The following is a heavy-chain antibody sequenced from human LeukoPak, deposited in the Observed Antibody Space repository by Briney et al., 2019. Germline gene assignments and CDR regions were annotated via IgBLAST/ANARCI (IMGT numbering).Heavy chain of an antibody. CDR3: ARSEYYYDSSGWWERPFFDY. Sequence: SETLSLTCTVSGGSISSGGYYWSWIRQPPGKGLEWIGYIYYSGSTYYNPSLKSRVTISVDTSKNQFSLKLSSVTAADTAVYYCARSEYYYDSSGWWERPFFDYWGQGTLVTVSS. CDR2: IYYSGST. CDR1: GGSISSGGYY. J-gene: IGHJ4*02. V-gene: IGHV4-31*03. D-gene: IGHD3-22*01.